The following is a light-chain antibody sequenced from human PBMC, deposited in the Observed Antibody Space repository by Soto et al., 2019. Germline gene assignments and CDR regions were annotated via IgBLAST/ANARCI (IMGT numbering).Light chain of an antibody. CDR1: QSISSW. J-gene: IGKJ1*01. CDR3: QQYNSYSGT. Sequence: DIQMTQSPSTLSASVGDRVTITCRASQSISSWLAWYQQKPGKAPKLLIYDASSLESGVPSRFSGSGSGTEFTLTISSLQPDDFATQFCQQYNSYSGTFGQGTKVDIK. V-gene: IGKV1-5*01. CDR2: DAS.